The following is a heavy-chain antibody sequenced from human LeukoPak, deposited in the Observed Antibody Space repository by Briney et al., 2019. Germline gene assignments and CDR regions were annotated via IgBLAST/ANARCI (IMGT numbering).Heavy chain of an antibody. CDR3: ARAETYYDFWSGYYASYYFDY. V-gene: IGHV4-61*02. CDR2: IYTSGST. D-gene: IGHD3-3*01. J-gene: IGHJ4*02. CDR1: GGSISSGSYY. Sequence: SETLSLTCAVSGGSISSGSYYWSWIRQPAGKGLEWIVRIYTSGSTNYNPSLKSRVTISVDTSKNQFSLKLSSVTAADTAVYYCARAETYYDFWSGYYASYYFDYWGQGTLVTVSS.